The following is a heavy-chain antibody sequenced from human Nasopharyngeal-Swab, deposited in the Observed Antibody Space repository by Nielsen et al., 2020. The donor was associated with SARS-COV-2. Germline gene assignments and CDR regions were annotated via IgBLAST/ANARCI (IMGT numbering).Heavy chain of an antibody. J-gene: IGHJ4*02. Sequence: SETLSLTCTVSGGSISSSSYYWGWIRQPPGKGLEWIGSIYYSGSTYYNPSLKSRVTISVDTSKNQFSLKLSSVTAADTAVYYCAREVPTGSYWGQGTLVTVSS. V-gene: IGHV4-39*07. CDR3: AREVPTGSY. CDR2: IYYSGST. D-gene: IGHD1-1*01. CDR1: GGSISSSSYY.